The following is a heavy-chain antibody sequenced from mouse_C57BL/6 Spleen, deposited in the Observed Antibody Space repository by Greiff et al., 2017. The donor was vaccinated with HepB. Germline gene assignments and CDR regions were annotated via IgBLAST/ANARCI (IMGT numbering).Heavy chain of an antibody. CDR3: ARSAITTVVGPYYFDY. CDR2: IDPSDSYT. V-gene: IGHV1-69*01. D-gene: IGHD1-1*01. CDR1: GYTFTSYW. Sequence: QVQLQQPGAELVMPGASVKLSCKASGYTFTSYWMHWVKQRPGQGLEWIGEIDPSDSYTNYNQKFKGKSTLTVDKSSSTAYMQLSSLTSEDSAVYYCARSAITTVVGPYYFDYWGQGTTLTVSS. J-gene: IGHJ2*01.